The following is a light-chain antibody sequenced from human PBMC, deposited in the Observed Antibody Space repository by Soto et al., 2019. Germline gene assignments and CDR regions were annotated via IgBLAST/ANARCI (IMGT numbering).Light chain of an antibody. Sequence: ETVLTQSPDTLSLSPGERATLSCRASQSVDSRYLAWFQQKPVQAPRLLIYGASSRATDIPDRFSGSGSGTDFTLTISRLEPEDFAVYYCQQYGGSPWTFGQGTKVEIK. J-gene: IGKJ1*01. V-gene: IGKV3-20*01. CDR1: QSVDSRY. CDR3: QQYGGSPWT. CDR2: GAS.